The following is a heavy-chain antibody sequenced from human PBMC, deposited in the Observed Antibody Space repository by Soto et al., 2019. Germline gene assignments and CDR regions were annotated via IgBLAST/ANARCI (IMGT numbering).Heavy chain of an antibody. V-gene: IGHV2-5*02. CDR2: IYWDDDK. CDR1: GFSLTTSGVG. CDR3: VSGRGSARSTYFDY. Sequence: QITLKESGLTLVKPTQTLTLTCTFSGFSLTTSGVGVGWIRQPPAKALEWLALIYWDDDKRYSPSLKNRLTITKDTARNQVVLTMTNMDPVDTATYYCVSGRGSARSTYFDYWGQGTLVTVS. D-gene: IGHD3-10*01. J-gene: IGHJ4*02.